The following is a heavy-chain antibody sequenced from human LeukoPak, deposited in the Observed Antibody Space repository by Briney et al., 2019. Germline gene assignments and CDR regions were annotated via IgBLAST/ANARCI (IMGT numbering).Heavy chain of an antibody. CDR1: GYTFTGYY. Sequence: ASVEVSCKASGYTFTGYYMHWVRQAPGQGLEWMGWINPNSGGTNYAQKFQGRVTMTRDTSISTAYMELSRLRSDDTAVYYCAIAYGGKFLLVGGLVGPNSGSSQSKYYYYYMDVWGKGTTVTVSS. CDR3: AIAYGGKFLLVGGLVGPNSGSSQSKYYYYYMDV. V-gene: IGHV1-2*02. D-gene: IGHD4-23*01. CDR2: INPNSGGT. J-gene: IGHJ6*03.